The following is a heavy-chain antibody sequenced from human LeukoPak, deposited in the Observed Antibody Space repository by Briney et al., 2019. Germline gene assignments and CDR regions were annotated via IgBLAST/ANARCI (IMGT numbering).Heavy chain of an antibody. CDR1: GGSTSSYY. Sequence: SQTLSLTCTVSGGSTSSYYWSWIRQPPGKGLEWIGYIYYSGSTNYNPSLKSRVTISVDTSRNQFSLKLTSVTAADTAVYYCARHLRNNWFDPWGQGTLVTVSS. J-gene: IGHJ5*02. V-gene: IGHV4-59*08. CDR3: ARHLRNNWFDP. CDR2: IYYSGST.